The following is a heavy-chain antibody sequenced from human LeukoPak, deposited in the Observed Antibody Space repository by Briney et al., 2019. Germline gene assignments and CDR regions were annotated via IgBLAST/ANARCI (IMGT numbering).Heavy chain of an antibody. D-gene: IGHD3-10*01. CDR1: GFTFGSYG. J-gene: IGHJ4*02. Sequence: GGSLRLSCAASGFTFGSYGMHWVRQAPGKGLECVAVISYHGRTKYYSDSVKGRFTISRDSSKNTLYLQMNSLRAEDTAVYYCMRDVIRGTNLGYWGQGTLVTVSS. V-gene: IGHV3-30*03. CDR3: MRDVIRGTNLGY. CDR2: ISYHGRTK.